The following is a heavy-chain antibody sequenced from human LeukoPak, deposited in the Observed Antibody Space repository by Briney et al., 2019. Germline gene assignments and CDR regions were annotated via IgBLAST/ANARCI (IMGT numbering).Heavy chain of an antibody. J-gene: IGHJ5*02. Sequence: GGSLRLSCAASGFTFSSNAMSWVRQAPGKGLEWVSAISGSGGSTYYADSVKGRFTISRDNSKNTLYLQMNSLRAEDTAVYYCAKLGFYGSGGRNWFDPWGQGTLITVSS. CDR1: GFTFSSNA. CDR3: AKLGFYGSGGRNWFDP. D-gene: IGHD3-10*01. V-gene: IGHV3-23*01. CDR2: ISGSGGST.